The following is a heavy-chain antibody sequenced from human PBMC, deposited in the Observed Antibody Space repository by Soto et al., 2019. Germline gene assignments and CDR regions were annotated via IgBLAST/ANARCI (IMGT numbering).Heavy chain of an antibody. J-gene: IGHJ4*02. CDR1: GFTFSSYG. Sequence: GGSLRLSCAASGFTFSSYGMHWVRQAPGKGLEWVAVISYDGSNKYYADSVKGRFTISRDNSKNTLYLQMNSLRAEDTAVHYCAKALLEWLLLTPDYWGQGTLVTVSS. CDR2: ISYDGSNK. V-gene: IGHV3-30*18. CDR3: AKALLEWLLLTPDY. D-gene: IGHD3-3*01.